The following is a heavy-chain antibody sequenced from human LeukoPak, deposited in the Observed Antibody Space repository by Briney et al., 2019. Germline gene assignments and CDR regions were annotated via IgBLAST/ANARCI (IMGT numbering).Heavy chain of an antibody. CDR1: GFTFSSYG. V-gene: IGHV3-30*18. J-gene: IGHJ6*02. CDR3: AKEHATYGMDV. Sequence: GGSLRLSCAASGFTFSSYGMHWVRQAPGKGLEWVAVISYDGSNKYYADSVKGRFTISRDNSKNTLYLQMSSLRAEDTAVYYCAKEHATYGMDVWGQGTTVTVSS. CDR2: ISYDGSNK.